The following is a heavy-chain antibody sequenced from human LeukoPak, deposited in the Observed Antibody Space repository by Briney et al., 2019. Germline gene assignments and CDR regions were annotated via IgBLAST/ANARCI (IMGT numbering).Heavy chain of an antibody. Sequence: KAGGSLRLSCAASGFTFNSYVMSWVRQPPGKGLEWIGEINHSGSTNYNPSLKSRVTISVDTSKNQFSLKLTSVTAADTAVYYCARSSMIVVVIKFDYWGQGTLVTVSS. CDR2: INHSGST. V-gene: IGHV4-34*01. J-gene: IGHJ4*02. CDR1: GFTFNSYV. D-gene: IGHD3-22*01. CDR3: ARSSMIVVVIKFDY.